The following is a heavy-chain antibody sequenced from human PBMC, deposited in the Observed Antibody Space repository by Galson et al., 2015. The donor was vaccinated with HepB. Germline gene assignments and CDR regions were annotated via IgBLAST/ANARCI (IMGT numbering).Heavy chain of an antibody. CDR2: ISGSSVSI. J-gene: IGHJ4*02. D-gene: IGHD2-8*02. CDR3: ARVYCTGGSCYGTGFDY. Sequence: SLRLSCAASGFTFSSHSMNWVRQAPGKGLEWLSYISGSSVSIYYADSVKGRFTISRDNDQNSPYLQMDSLRVEDTAVYYCARVYCTGGSCYGTGFDYWGQGILVTVSS. CDR1: GFTFSSHS. V-gene: IGHV3-48*01.